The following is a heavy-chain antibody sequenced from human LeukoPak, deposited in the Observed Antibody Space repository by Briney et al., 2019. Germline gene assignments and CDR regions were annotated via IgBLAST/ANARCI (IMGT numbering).Heavy chain of an antibody. CDR3: AKDIGPGPGDAFDI. CDR2: ISWNSGSI. V-gene: IGHV3-9*03. CDR1: GFTFDDYA. J-gene: IGHJ3*02. Sequence: GGSLRLSCAASGFTFDDYAMHWVRQAPGKGLEWDSGISWNSGSIGYADSVKGRFTISRDNAKNSLYLQMNSLRAEEMALYCCAKDIGPGPGDAFDIWGQGTMVTVSS.